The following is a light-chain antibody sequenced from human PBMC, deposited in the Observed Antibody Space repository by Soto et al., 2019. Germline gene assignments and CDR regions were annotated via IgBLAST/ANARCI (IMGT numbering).Light chain of an antibody. CDR1: SRDVGAYNY. CDR3: TSYAGSNNWV. Sequence: QSALTQPPSASGSPGQSVTISCTGTSRDVGAYNYVSWYQQHPGKAPKLMIYEVTKRPSGVPDRFSGSKSDNTASLTVSGLQAEDEADYYCTSYAGSNNWVFGGGTKVTVL. V-gene: IGLV2-8*01. J-gene: IGLJ3*02. CDR2: EVT.